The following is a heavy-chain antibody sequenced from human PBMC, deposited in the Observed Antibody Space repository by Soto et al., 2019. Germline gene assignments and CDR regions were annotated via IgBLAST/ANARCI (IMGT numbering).Heavy chain of an antibody. Sequence: QVQLVQSGAEVKKPGSSVKVSCKASGGTFSSYTISWVRQAPGQGLEWMGRIIPILGIANYGQKFQGRVTIAADKSTSTAYMELSSLRSEDTAVYYCARGYCSSTSCPLDVWGKGTTVTVSS. CDR1: GGTFSSYT. CDR3: ARGYCSSTSCPLDV. J-gene: IGHJ6*04. V-gene: IGHV1-69*02. CDR2: IIPILGIA. D-gene: IGHD2-2*01.